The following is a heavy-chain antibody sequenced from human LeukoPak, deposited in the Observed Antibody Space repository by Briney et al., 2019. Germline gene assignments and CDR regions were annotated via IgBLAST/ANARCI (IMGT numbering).Heavy chain of an antibody. CDR3: ARDPGWDFWSGYKSGVSDWFDP. J-gene: IGHJ5*02. CDR2: ISSSSSYI. V-gene: IGHV3-21*01. CDR1: GFTFSSYS. Sequence: GGSLRLSCAASGFTFSSYSMNWVRQAPRKGLEWVSSISSSSSYIYYADSVKGRFTISRDNAKNSLYLQMNSLRAEDTAVYYCARDPGWDFWSGYKSGVSDWFDPWGQGTLVTVSS. D-gene: IGHD3-3*01.